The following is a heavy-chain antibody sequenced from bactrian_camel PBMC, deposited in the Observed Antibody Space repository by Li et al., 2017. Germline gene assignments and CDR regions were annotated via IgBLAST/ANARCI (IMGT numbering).Heavy chain of an antibody. CDR1: TGTFRSAC. Sequence: HVQLVESGGGSVQAGGSLRLSCAARTGTFRSACMGWIRQVSGKEREGVAIIYTGDDITYYADSVKGRFTISLDRAKRTLYLQMDSLKPEDTAMYYCAADFCPSTADFGRKWNRARSYSYWGQGTQVTVS. V-gene: IGHV3S1*01. J-gene: IGHJ4*01. D-gene: IGHD2*01. CDR2: IYTGDDIT. CDR3: AADFCPSTADFGRKWNRARSYSY.